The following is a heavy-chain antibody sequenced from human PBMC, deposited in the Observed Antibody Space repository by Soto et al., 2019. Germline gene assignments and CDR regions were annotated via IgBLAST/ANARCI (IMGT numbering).Heavy chain of an antibody. CDR2: ISYDGSNK. CDR3: AKGNDFWSGSYMDV. CDR1: GFTFSSYG. Sequence: GGSLRLSCAASGFTFSSYGMHWVRQAPGKGLEWVAVISYDGSNKYYADSVKGRFTISRDNSKNTLYLQMNSLRAEDTAVYYCAKGNDFWSGSYMDVWGKGTTVTVSS. D-gene: IGHD3-3*01. J-gene: IGHJ6*03. V-gene: IGHV3-30*18.